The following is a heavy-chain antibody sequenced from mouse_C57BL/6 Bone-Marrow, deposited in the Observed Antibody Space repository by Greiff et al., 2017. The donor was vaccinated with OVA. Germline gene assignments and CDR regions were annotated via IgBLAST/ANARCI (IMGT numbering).Heavy chain of an antibody. CDR3: ARKWYNWDDYWYFDV. CDR2: ISYSGST. V-gene: IGHV3-8*01. CDR1: GYSITSDY. J-gene: IGHJ1*03. D-gene: IGHD4-1*01. Sequence: EVKLMESGPGLAKPSQTLSLTCSVTGYSITSDYWNWIRKFPGNKLEYMGYISYSGSTYYNPSLKSRISITRDTSKNQYYLQLNSVTTEDTATYDCARKWYNWDDYWYFDVWGTGTTVTVSS.